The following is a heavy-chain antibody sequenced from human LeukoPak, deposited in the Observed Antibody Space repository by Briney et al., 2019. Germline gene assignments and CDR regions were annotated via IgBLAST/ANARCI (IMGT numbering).Heavy chain of an antibody. CDR2: IYSGGST. CDR3: ASNDFWSGSTGSSYYYGMDV. V-gene: IGHV3-53*01. Sequence: GGSLRLSCAAYGFTVSSNYMSWGRQAPGKGLEWVSVIYSGGSTYYADSVKGRFTISRDNSKNTLYLQMNSLRAEDTAVYYCASNDFWSGSTGSSYYYGMDVWGQGTTVTVSS. D-gene: IGHD3-3*01. CDR1: GFTVSSNY. J-gene: IGHJ6*02.